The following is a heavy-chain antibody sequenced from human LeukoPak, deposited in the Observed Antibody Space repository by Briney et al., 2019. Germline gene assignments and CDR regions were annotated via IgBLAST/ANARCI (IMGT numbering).Heavy chain of an antibody. V-gene: IGHV4-39*07. CDR3: ASMGVDTAPDLVDAFDI. CDR2: IFYSGST. CDR1: SGSISTSNYY. D-gene: IGHD5-18*01. Sequence: SETLSLTCTVSSGSISTSNYYWGWVRQPPGKALEWIGNIFYSGSTYYSPSLKSRVTISVDKSKNQFSLKLSSVTAADTAVYSCASMGVDTAPDLVDAFDIWGQGKMVTVSS. J-gene: IGHJ3*02.